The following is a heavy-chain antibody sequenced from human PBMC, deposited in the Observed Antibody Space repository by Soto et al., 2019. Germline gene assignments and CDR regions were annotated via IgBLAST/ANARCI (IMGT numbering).Heavy chain of an antibody. CDR2: IYYSGST. J-gene: IGHJ5*02. Sequence: SETLSLTCTVFGGSISSGDYYWSWIRQPPGKGLEWIGYIYYSGSTYYNPSLKSRVTISVDTSKNQFSLKLSSVTAADTAVYYCARDRDENWFDPWGQGTLVTVSS. CDR1: GGSISSGDYY. CDR3: ARDRDENWFDP. V-gene: IGHV4-30-4*01.